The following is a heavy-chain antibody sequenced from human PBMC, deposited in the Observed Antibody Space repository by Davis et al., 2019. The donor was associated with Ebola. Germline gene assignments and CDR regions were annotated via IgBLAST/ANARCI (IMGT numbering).Heavy chain of an antibody. D-gene: IGHD2-2*02. CDR3: ARVQGYCTSTRCYTLGGCDY. V-gene: IGHV3-30*03. CDR2: MSYHGSHT. CDR1: AFSFGIYG. J-gene: IGHJ4*02. Sequence: GESLKISCEAFAFSFGIYGMPWVRQAPGKGLERVASMSYHGSHTSYIDSVRGRFTISRDNSKNTLYLHMNSLRSDDTAVYYCARVQGYCTSTRCYTLGGCDYWGQGTLVTVSS.